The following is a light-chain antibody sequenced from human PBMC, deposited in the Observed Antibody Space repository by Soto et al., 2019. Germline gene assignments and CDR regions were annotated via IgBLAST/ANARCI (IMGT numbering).Light chain of an antibody. Sequence: EIVLTQSPDTLSLSPGERATLSCRASQSVSSSLAWYQRKPGQAPRLLIYDASKRATGIPARFSGSGSGTDFTITISSLEPEDFAVYDCQQRSNWPPEVTFGPGTKVDIK. CDR3: QQRSNWPPEVT. CDR1: QSVSSS. CDR2: DAS. V-gene: IGKV3-11*01. J-gene: IGKJ3*01.